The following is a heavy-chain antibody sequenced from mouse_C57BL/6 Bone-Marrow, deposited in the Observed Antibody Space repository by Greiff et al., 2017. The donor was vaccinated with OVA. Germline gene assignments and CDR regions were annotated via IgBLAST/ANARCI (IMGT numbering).Heavy chain of an antibody. CDR1: GFSLSTFGMG. CDR2: IWWDDDK. V-gene: IGHV8-8*01. J-gene: IGHJ2*01. CDR3: ARGPLWLPYFDY. D-gene: IGHD2-2*01. Sequence: QVTLKVSGPGILQPSQTLSLTCSFSGFSLSTFGMGVGWLRQPSGKGLEWLAHIWWDDDKYYNPALKSRLTISKDTSKNLLFLKIANVDTADTATYYCARGPLWLPYFDYWGQGTTLTVSS.